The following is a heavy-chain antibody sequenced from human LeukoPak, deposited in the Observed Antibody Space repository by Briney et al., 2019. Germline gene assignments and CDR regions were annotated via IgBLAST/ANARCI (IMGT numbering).Heavy chain of an antibody. CDR3: ARGGSWIDY. CDR1: GGSISSYY. V-gene: IGHV4-59*01. D-gene: IGHD1-26*01. J-gene: IGHJ4*02. CDR2: IYYSGST. Sequence: KASETLSLTSTVSGGSISSYYWSWIRQPPGKGLEWIGYIYYSGSTNYNPSLKSRVTISVDTSKNQFSLKLSSVTAADTAVYYCARGGSWIDYWGQGTLVTVSS.